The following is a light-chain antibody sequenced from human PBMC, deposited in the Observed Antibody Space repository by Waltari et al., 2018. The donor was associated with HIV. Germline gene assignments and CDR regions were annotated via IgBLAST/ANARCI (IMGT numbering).Light chain of an antibody. CDR2: EVT. CDR3: ESYTSTSVWV. CDR1: SSDVGGYNF. J-gene: IGLJ3*02. V-gene: IGLV2-14*01. Sequence: QSALTQPASVSGSPGQSITISCTGSSSDVGGYNFVSWYQQHPGKAPRVLIYEVTTRPSGVSDRFSGSRSGDTASLTISGLQPEDEADYYCESYTSTSVWVFGGGTRLTVL.